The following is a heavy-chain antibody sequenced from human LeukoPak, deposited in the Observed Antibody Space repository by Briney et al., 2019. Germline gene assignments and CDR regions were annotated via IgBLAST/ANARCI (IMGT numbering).Heavy chain of an antibody. CDR3: ARDLTYSYGYGY. Sequence: GGSLRLSCAAPGFTVSSNYMSWVRQAPGKGLEWVSVIYSGGSTYYADSVKGRFTISRGNSKNTLYLQMNSLRAEDTAVYYCARDLTYSYGYGYWGQGTLVTVSS. CDR1: GFTVSSNY. J-gene: IGHJ4*02. CDR2: IYSGGST. D-gene: IGHD5-18*01. V-gene: IGHV3-66*01.